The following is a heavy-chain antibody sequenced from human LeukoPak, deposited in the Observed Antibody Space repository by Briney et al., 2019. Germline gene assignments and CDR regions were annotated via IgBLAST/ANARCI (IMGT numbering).Heavy chain of an antibody. CDR3: ARVGVRYSSGGTFDY. CDR2: ISSSSSYI. D-gene: IGHD6-19*01. CDR1: GFTFSSYS. Sequence: GGSLRLSCAASGFTFSSYSMNWVRQAPGKGLEWVSSISSSSSYIYYVDSVKGRFTISRDNAKNSLYLQMNSLRAEDTAVYYCARVGVRYSSGGTFDYWGQGTLVTVSS. J-gene: IGHJ4*02. V-gene: IGHV3-21*01.